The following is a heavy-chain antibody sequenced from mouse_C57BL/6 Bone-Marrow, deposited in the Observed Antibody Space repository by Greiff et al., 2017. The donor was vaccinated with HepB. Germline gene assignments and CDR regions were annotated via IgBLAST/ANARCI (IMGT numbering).Heavy chain of an antibody. CDR2: IYPSDSET. J-gene: IGHJ2*01. D-gene: IGHD1-1*01. V-gene: IGHV1-61*01. Sequence: QVQLQQPGAELVRPGSSVKLSCKASGYTFTSYWMDWVKQRPGQGLEWIGNIYPSDSETHYNQKFKDKATLTVDKSSSTAYMQLSSLTSEDSAVYYCARTGPHYGGYWGQGTTLTVSS. CDR3: ARTGPHYGGY. CDR1: GYTFTSYW.